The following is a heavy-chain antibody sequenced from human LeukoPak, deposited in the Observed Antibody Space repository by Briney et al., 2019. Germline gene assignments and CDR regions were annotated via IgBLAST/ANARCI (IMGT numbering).Heavy chain of an antibody. J-gene: IGHJ1*01. CDR2: IYYSGRT. D-gene: IGHD3-22*01. CDR3: ARRRYYDGSGYLE. V-gene: IGHV4-39*01. Sequence: PSETLSLTCSVSGDSVSRSDSYWDWIRQSPGKGLEWIGTIYYSGRTYYSPSLKSRVTMSVDPSNNQLSLNLRSVTAADTAVYYCARRRYYDGSGYLEWGQGTLLSVSS. CDR1: GDSVSRSDSY.